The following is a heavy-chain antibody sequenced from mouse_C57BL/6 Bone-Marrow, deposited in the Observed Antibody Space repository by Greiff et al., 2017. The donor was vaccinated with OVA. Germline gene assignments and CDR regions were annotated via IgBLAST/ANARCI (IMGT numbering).Heavy chain of an antibody. CDR1: GFTFSDAW. J-gene: IGHJ3*01. V-gene: IGHV6-6*01. D-gene: IGHD2-4*01. CDR2: IRNKANNHAT. CDR3: TRDDYDGGNPSFAY. Sequence: EVKLEESGGGLVQPGGSMKLSCAASGFTFSDAWMDWVRQSPEKGLEWVAEIRNKANNHATYYAESVKGRFTISRDDSKSSVYLQMNSLRAEDTGIYYCTRDDYDGGNPSFAYWGQGTLVTVSA.